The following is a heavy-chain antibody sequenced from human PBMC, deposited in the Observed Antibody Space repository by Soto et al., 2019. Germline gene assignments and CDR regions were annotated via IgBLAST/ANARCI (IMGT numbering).Heavy chain of an antibody. CDR3: AREGDVVTTVTTAYYYGMDV. CDR1: GFTFSSYW. J-gene: IGHJ6*02. CDR2: IKKDESEK. Sequence: EVQVVESGGGLVQPGGSLRLSCTASGFTFSSYWMSWVRQAPGKGLEWVANIKKDESEKHYVDSVKGRFTISRNNAKNSLYLQMNSLRVEDTAIYYCAREGDVVTTVTTAYYYGMDVWGQGTTVTVSS. D-gene: IGHD4-17*01. V-gene: IGHV3-7*01.